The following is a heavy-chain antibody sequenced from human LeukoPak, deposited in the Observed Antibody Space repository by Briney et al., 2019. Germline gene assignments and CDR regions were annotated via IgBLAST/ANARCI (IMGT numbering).Heavy chain of an antibody. D-gene: IGHD6-19*01. Sequence: GGSLRLSCAASGFTFSSYAMSWVRQAPGKGLEWVSAISGSGGSTYYADSVKGRFTISRDNSKNTLYLQMNSLRAEDTAVYYCAKDVWSYSSGRNWFDPWGQGTLVTVSS. CDR2: ISGSGGST. CDR3: AKDVWSYSSGRNWFDP. V-gene: IGHV3-23*01. J-gene: IGHJ5*02. CDR1: GFTFSSYA.